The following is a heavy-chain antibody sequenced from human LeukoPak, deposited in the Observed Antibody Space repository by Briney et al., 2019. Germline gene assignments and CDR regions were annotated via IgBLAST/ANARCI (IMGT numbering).Heavy chain of an antibody. V-gene: IGHV3-48*04. CDR2: ISSRSSTI. Sequence: PGGSLRLSRAASGFTFSSYGMHWVRQAPGKGLGWVSYISSRSSTIYYADSVKGRFTIPRDNAKNSLYLQMNNLRAEDTAVYYFAREKEGRYFDWLLPGDYYFDYWGQGTLVTVSS. D-gene: IGHD3-9*01. CDR3: AREKEGRYFDWLLPGDYYFDY. CDR1: GFTFSSYG. J-gene: IGHJ4*02.